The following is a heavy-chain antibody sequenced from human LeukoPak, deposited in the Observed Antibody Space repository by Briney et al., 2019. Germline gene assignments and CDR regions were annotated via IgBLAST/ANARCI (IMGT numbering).Heavy chain of an antibody. J-gene: IGHJ4*02. V-gene: IGHV1-2*06. CDR1: GYTFTGYY. CDR2: INPNSGGT. CDR3: ARVNLAVTHRWIDY. Sequence: ASVKVSCKASGYTFTGYYMHWVRQAPGQGLEWMGRINPNSGGTNYAHKFQGRVTMTRDTSISTAYMELSRLRSDDTAVYYCARVNLAVTHRWIDYWGQGTLVTVSS. D-gene: IGHD2-2*03.